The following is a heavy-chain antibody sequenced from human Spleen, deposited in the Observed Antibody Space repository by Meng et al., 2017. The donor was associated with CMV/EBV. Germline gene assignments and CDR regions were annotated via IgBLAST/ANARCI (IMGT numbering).Heavy chain of an antibody. V-gene: IGHV1-18*01. CDR1: GYPFSNFG. CDR3: ARDRCGTCPSGWWFDP. D-gene: IGHD1-26*01. Sequence: SGYPFSNFGIAWVRQAPGQGLEWMGWIRAYNDDINYAHKFRGRFTMTTDTSTSTAYMELRSLTSADTAIYYCARDRCGTCPSGWWFDPWGQGTLVTVSS. CDR2: IRAYNDDI. J-gene: IGHJ5*02.